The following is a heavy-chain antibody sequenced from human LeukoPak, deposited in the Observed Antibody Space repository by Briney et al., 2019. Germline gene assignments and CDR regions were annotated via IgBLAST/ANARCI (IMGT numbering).Heavy chain of an antibody. CDR3: ARDRSRYYDSSGYLTNDAFDI. V-gene: IGHV4-59*01. D-gene: IGHD3-22*01. CDR1: GGSISSYY. CDR2: IYYSGST. Sequence: SETLSLTCTVSGGSISSYYWSWLRQPPGKGLEWIGYIYYSGSTNYNPSLKSRVTISVDTSKNQFSLKLSSVTAADTAVYYCARDRSRYYDSSGYLTNDAFDIWGQGTMVTVSS. J-gene: IGHJ3*02.